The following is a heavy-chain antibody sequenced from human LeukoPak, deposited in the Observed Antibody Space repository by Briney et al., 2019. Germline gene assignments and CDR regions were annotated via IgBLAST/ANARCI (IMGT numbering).Heavy chain of an antibody. CDR1: GFTFRTYA. CDR3: ATIPAASPQRQTFDS. D-gene: IGHD2-2*01. J-gene: IGHJ4*02. Sequence: GGSLRLSCAASGFTFRTYAMSWVRQAPGKGLEWVSDISDSGTITYYTDSVKGRFTISRDNSKNTLYLQMSSLRAEDTAIYFCATIPAASPQRQTFDSWGQGTLVTVSS. CDR2: ISDSGTIT. V-gene: IGHV3-23*01.